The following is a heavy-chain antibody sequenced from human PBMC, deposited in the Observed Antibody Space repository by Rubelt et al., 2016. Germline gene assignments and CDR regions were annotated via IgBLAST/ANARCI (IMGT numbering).Heavy chain of an antibody. V-gene: IGHV1-18*01. CDR3: ARDRIRIAARQGWYFDL. CDR1: GYTFTSYG. Sequence: QVQLVQSGAEVKKPGASVKVSCKASGYTFTSYGISWVRQAPGQGLEWLGWISAYNGNTNYAQKLQVRVTRTTDTSTSTAYMELRSLRSDDTAVYYCARDRIRIAARQGWYFDLWGRGTLVTVSS. J-gene: IGHJ2*01. D-gene: IGHD6-6*01. CDR2: ISAYNGNT.